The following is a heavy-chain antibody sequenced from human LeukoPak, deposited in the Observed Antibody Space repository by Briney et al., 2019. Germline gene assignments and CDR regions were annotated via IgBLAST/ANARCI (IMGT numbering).Heavy chain of an antibody. CDR2: IAAYNGLT. Sequence: ASVKVSCKDSGYSFTGYGVAWVRQAPGQGLEWMGWIAAYNGLTNYAENLQGRLTLSTDTSTSSAFMELRNLTSDDTAVYFCVRSYGLEGDYWGRGTLVTVSS. D-gene: IGHD3-16*01. CDR1: GYSFTGYG. V-gene: IGHV1-18*01. CDR3: VRSYGLEGDY. J-gene: IGHJ4*02.